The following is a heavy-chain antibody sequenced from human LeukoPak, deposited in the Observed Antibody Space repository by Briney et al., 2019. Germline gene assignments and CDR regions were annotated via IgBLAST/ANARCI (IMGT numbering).Heavy chain of an antibody. CDR3: ARHGPGYSYGREVDY. D-gene: IGHD5-18*01. Sequence: SETLSLTCTVSGYSISSGFYWGWIRQPPGKGLEWIGNVYHGGSSYYNPSLKSRVTISVDTSKNQFSLNLYSVTAADTAVYYCARHGPGYSYGREVDYWGQGTLVTVSS. CDR1: GYSISSGFY. CDR2: VYHGGSS. J-gene: IGHJ4*02. V-gene: IGHV4-38-2*02.